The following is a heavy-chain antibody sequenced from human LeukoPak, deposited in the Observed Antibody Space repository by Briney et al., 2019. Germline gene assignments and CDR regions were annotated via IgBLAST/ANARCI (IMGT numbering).Heavy chain of an antibody. J-gene: IGHJ4*01. Sequence: GGSLRVSCAASGFTFSNYWMRWVRQAAGEGLEGVANMEQGGGEKDYLYSVKGRCNTSRQNATNSLYLQMGSLRAEDTAVYHCARVVRSSYYFDYCGRGTLVTVSS. CDR1: GFTFSNYW. D-gene: IGHD2-2*01. V-gene: IGHV3-7*01. CDR2: MEQGGGEK. CDR3: ARVVRSSYYFDY.